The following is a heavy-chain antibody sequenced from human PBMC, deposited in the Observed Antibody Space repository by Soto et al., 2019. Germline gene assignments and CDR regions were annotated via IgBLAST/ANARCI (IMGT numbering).Heavy chain of an antibody. CDR2: ITPFLGTP. CDR1: GGTFRRYT. CDR3: ATTHFYETDGVFDYFDF. J-gene: IGHJ4*02. Sequence: QVHLVQSGPEVKRPGSSVKVSCKASGGTFRRYTLCWVRQAPGQGLEWMGGITPFLGTPNYAHKFQGRFTITADESTGTAYMDLGSLRAEDTAMYYCATTHFYETDGVFDYFDFWGQGTLVTGSS. D-gene: IGHD3-22*01. V-gene: IGHV1-69*01.